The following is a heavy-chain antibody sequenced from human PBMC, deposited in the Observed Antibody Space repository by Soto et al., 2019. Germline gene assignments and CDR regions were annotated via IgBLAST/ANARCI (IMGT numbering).Heavy chain of an antibody. J-gene: IGHJ5*02. V-gene: IGHV4-39*01. CDR1: GGSISSSSYY. Sequence: SETLSLTCTVSGGSISSSSYYWGWIRQPPGKGLEWIGSIYYSGSTYYNPSLKSRVTISVDTSKNQFSLKLSSVTAADTAVYYCARAPRIAVAGNWFDPWGQGTLVTVSS. CDR3: ARAPRIAVAGNWFDP. CDR2: IYYSGST. D-gene: IGHD6-19*01.